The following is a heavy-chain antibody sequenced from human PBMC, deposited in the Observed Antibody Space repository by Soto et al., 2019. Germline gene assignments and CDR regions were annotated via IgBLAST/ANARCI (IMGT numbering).Heavy chain of an antibody. J-gene: IGHJ5*02. CDR2: IYHRGST. CDR3: AGDIGVAGTGNWLEP. Sequence: QVQLQESGPGLVKPSGTLSLTCAVSGGSISSSNWWSWVRQPPGEGLEWIGEIYHRGSTNYNPSLKSRVTRSVDKYKKQVSLKLSSVTAADTAVYYGAGDIGVAGTGNWLEPGGQGTLVTVSS. D-gene: IGHD6-19*01. V-gene: IGHV4-4*02. CDR1: GGSISSSNW.